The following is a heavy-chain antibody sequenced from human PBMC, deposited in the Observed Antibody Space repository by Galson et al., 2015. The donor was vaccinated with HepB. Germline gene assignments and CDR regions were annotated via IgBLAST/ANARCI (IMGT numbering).Heavy chain of an antibody. CDR1: GFSFNTYA. Sequence: SLRLFCAASGFSFNTYAMHWVRQVPGKGLEYVSGFSSDGGRTYYADSVKGRFIISRDKSKNTVYLQMGSLRAEDMAVYYCARGYSYGPPDYWGQGTLVTVSS. CDR3: ARGYSYGPPDY. V-gene: IGHV3-64*02. CDR2: FSSDGGRT. J-gene: IGHJ4*02. D-gene: IGHD5-18*01.